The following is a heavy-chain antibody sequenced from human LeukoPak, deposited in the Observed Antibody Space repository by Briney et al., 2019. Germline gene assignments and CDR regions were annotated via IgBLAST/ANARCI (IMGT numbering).Heavy chain of an antibody. CDR2: IYCGST. D-gene: IGHD4-23*01. CDR1: GGSISSSSYY. V-gene: IGHV4-39*01. J-gene: IGHJ3*02. CDR3: ARRTVVRNEPDAFDI. Sequence: PSETLSLTCTVSGGSISSSSYYWGWIRQPPGKGLEWIGSIYCGSTYYNPSLKSRVTISVDTSKNQFSLKLSSVTAADTAVYYCARRTVVRNEPDAFDIWGQGTMVTVSS.